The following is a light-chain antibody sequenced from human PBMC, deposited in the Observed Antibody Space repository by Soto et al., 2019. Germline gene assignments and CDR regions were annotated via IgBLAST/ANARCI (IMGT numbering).Light chain of an antibody. V-gene: IGKV2-28*01. CDR3: MQALQSLT. Sequence: IVMAQSPLALPVTPGEPASISCRSNPILFHNNRYNYLDWYMQKPGQSPQLLIYLGSKRASGVPDRFSGSGSGKDFTLNISRVEAADVGVYYCMQALQSLTFGQGTRLEIK. CDR2: LGS. CDR1: PILFHNNRYNY. J-gene: IGKJ5*01.